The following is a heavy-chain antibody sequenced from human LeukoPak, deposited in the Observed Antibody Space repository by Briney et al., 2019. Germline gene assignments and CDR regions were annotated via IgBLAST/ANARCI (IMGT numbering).Heavy chain of an antibody. J-gene: IGHJ3*02. CDR1: GFTVSSYY. V-gene: IGHV3-11*04. Sequence: GGSLRLSCAASGFTVSSYYMSWVRQAPGKGLEWVSYISSSGSTIYYADSVKGRFTISRDNAKNSLYLQMNSLRAEDTAVYYCARDVLRFLEWLLPDAFDIWGQGTMVTVSS. CDR2: ISSSGSTI. CDR3: ARDVLRFLEWLLPDAFDI. D-gene: IGHD3-3*01.